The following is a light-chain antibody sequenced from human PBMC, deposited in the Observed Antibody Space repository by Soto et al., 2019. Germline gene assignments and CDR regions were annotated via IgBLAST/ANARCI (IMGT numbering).Light chain of an antibody. Sequence: QSALTQPPSASGSPGQSVTISCTGTSSDVGGYNYVSWYQQHPGKAPKLLIHEVSKRPSGVTDRFSGSKSGNTASLTVSGLQPEDEADYYCSSYAGSTLYVFGTGTKLTVL. CDR1: SSDVGGYNY. CDR3: SSYAGSTLYV. J-gene: IGLJ1*01. CDR2: EVS. V-gene: IGLV2-8*01.